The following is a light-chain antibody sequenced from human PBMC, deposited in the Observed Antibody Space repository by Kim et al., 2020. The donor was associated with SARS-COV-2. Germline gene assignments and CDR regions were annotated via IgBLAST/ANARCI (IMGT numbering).Light chain of an antibody. Sequence: QSALTQPASVSGSPGQSITISCTGTSSDVGGYNFVSWYQHHPGKAPKLMIYNVNKRPSGVSNRFSGSKSGNTASLTISGLQAEDEADYYCSSYTSSNTWVFGGGTQLTVL. V-gene: IGLV2-14*03. CDR2: NVN. CDR1: SSDVGGYNF. J-gene: IGLJ3*02. CDR3: SSYTSSNTWV.